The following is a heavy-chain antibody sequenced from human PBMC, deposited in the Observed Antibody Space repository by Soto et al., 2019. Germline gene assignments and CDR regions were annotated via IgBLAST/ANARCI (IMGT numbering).Heavy chain of an antibody. D-gene: IGHD6-19*01. CDR2: IHDSGST. CDR1: GGSDGSGRHY. Sequence: QVQLQESGPGLVKPSETLSLTCTVSGGSDGSGRHYWSWIRQPPGKGLEWIGYIHDSGSTNYVSSLKSRVTISADPSRNQFFLKVYSVTAADTAVYYCARGWDAGYWGQGTLVTVSS. J-gene: IGHJ4*02. CDR3: ARGWDAGY. V-gene: IGHV4-61*01.